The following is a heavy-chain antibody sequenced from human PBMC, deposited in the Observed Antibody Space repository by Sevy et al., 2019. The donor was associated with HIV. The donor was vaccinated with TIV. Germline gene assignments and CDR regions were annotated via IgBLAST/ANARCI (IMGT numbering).Heavy chain of an antibody. Sequence: SETLSLTCTVSGGSINSDHWNWIRQPPGKGLEWIGYVYYTGGTIYNASLKNRVTISVDRTKNQFSLILTSVTAADTAVYYCARRNDFDIWGQGTMVTVSS. CDR2: VYYTGGT. V-gene: IGHV4-59*08. CDR1: GGSINSDH. J-gene: IGHJ3*02. CDR3: ARRNDFDI.